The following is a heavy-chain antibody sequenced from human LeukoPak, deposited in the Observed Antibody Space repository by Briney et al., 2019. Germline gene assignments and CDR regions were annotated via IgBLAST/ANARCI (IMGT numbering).Heavy chain of an antibody. CDR3: ARIPDFRGVYFDY. J-gene: IGHJ4*02. V-gene: IGHV3-66*01. Sequence: GGSLRLSCAASGFTVSSNYMSWVRQAPGKGLEWVSVIYSVGSTYYADSVKGRFTISRDNSKNTLYLQMNSLRAEDTAVYYCARIPDFRGVYFDYWGQGTLVTVSS. D-gene: IGHD3-10*01. CDR2: IYSVGST. CDR1: GFTVSSNY.